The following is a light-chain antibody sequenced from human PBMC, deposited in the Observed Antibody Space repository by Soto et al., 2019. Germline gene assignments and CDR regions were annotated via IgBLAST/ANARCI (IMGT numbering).Light chain of an antibody. Sequence: QSALTQPRSVSGSPGQSVTISCTGTSSDVGGYNYVSWYQQHPGKAPKFMIYDVSKRPSGVPDRFSGSKSGNTASLTISGLQAEDEADYYCCSYAGRYTFLFGGGTKLTFL. J-gene: IGLJ2*01. V-gene: IGLV2-11*01. CDR3: CSYAGRYTFL. CDR1: SSDVGGYNY. CDR2: DVS.